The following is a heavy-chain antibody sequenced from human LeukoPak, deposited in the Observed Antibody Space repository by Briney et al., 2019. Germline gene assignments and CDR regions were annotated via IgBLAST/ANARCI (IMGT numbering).Heavy chain of an antibody. CDR3: AELGITMIGGV. CDR2: INSDGSST. CDR1: GFTFSSYW. D-gene: IGHD3-10*02. Sequence: QPGGSLRLSCAASGFTFSSYWMHWVRQAPGKGLVWVSRINSDGSSTSYADSVEGRFTISRDNAKNSLYLQMNSLRAEDTAVYYCAELGITMIGGVWGKGTTVTISS. J-gene: IGHJ6*04. V-gene: IGHV3-74*01.